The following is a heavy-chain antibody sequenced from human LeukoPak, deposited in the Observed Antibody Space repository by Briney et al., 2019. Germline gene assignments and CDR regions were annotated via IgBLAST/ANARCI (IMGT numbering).Heavy chain of an antibody. CDR2: IYPGDSDT. CDR1: GYSFTSYW. V-gene: IGHV5-51*01. J-gene: IGHJ1*01. D-gene: IGHD2-2*01. CDR3: ARHSCSSTSCDTEYFQH. Sequence: GESLKISCKGSGYSFTSYWIGWVRQMPGKGLEWMGIIYPGDSDTRYSPSFQGQVTISADKSISTAYLQWSSLKASDTVMYYCARHSCSSTSCDTEYFQHWGQGTLVTVSS.